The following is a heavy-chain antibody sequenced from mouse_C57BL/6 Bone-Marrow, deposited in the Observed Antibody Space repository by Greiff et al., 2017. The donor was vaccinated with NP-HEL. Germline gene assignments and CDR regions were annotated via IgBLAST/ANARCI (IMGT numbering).Heavy chain of an antibody. CDR2: IYPRSGNT. D-gene: IGHD2-4*01. Sequence: QVQLQQSGAELARPGASVKLSCKASGYTFTSYGISWVKQRNGQGLEWIGEIYPRSGNTYYNEKFKGKATLTADKSSSTAYMELRSLTSEDSAVYFCARKGRLVFAYWGQGTLVTVSA. CDR3: ARKGRLVFAY. CDR1: GYTFTSYG. V-gene: IGHV1-81*01. J-gene: IGHJ3*01.